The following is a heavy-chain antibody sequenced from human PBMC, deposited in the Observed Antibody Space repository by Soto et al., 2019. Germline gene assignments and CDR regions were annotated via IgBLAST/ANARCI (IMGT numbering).Heavy chain of an antibody. CDR2: FDPEDGET. J-gene: IGHJ5*02. Sequence: ASVKVSCKVSGYTLTELSMHWVRQAPGKGLEWMGGFDPEDGETIYAQKFQGRVTMTEDTSTDTAYMELSSLRSEDTAVYYCATLSNDFWSGPNNWFDPCRQGPLVTVRS. V-gene: IGHV1-24*01. D-gene: IGHD3-3*01. CDR1: GYTLTELS. CDR3: ATLSNDFWSGPNNWFDP.